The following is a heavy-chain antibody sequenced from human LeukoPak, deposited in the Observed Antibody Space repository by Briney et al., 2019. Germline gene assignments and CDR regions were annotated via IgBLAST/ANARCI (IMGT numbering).Heavy chain of an antibody. CDR2: IETNTGNP. V-gene: IGHV7-4-1*02. CDR3: ARDYTLTLGTTTYFQH. D-gene: IGHD1-7*01. CDR1: GYIFSIYA. J-gene: IGHJ1*01. Sequence: ASVKVSCKASGYIFSIYAMIWVRQAPGQGLELMGWIETNTGNPTYAQGFTGRFVFSLDTTVSTAYLQISSLKAEDTAVYYCARDYTLTLGTTTYFQHWGQGTLVTVS.